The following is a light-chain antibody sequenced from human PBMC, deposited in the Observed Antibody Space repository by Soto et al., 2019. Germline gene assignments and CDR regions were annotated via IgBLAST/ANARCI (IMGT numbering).Light chain of an antibody. V-gene: IGKV3-15*01. CDR1: QSVSSN. J-gene: IGKJ1*01. CDR3: QHHYTHPPT. Sequence: EIVLRRSPAPLSVSPGERATLSCRASQSVSSNLAWYQQKPGQAPRLLIYGASTRATGIPARFSGSGSGTDFTLTITYLQSEDFATYYCQHHYTHPPTFGQGTKVDIK. CDR2: GAS.